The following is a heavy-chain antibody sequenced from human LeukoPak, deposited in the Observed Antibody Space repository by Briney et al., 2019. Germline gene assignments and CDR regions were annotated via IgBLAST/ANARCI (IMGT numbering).Heavy chain of an antibody. Sequence: EASETLSLTCTVSGGSISSGGYYWSWIRQHPGKGLEWIGYIYYSGSTYYNPSLKSRVTISVDTSKNHFSLKLSSVTAADTAVYYCARNRDGYNSFDYWGQGTLVTVSS. CDR2: IYYSGST. CDR1: GGSISSGGYY. CDR3: ARNRDGYNSFDY. V-gene: IGHV4-31*03. D-gene: IGHD5-24*01. J-gene: IGHJ4*02.